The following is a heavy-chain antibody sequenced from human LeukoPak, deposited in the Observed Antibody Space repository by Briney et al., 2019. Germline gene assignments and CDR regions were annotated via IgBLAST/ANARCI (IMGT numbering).Heavy chain of an antibody. V-gene: IGHV1-69*01. J-gene: IGHJ4*02. CDR3: ARSQNEADYYDSSGYYPKFDY. D-gene: IGHD3-22*01. CDR2: IIPIFGTA. CDR1: GGTFSSYA. Sequence: VASVKVSCKASGGTFSSYAISWVRQAPGQGLEWMGGIIPIFGTANYAQKFQGRVTITADESTSTAYMELSSLRSEDTAVYYCARSQNEADYYDSSGYYPKFDYWGQGTLVTVSS.